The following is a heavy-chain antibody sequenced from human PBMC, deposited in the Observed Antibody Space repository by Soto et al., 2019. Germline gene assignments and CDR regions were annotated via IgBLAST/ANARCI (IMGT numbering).Heavy chain of an antibody. J-gene: IGHJ5*02. CDR2: INPSGGST. V-gene: IGHV1-46*01. Sequence: ASVKVSCKASGYTFTSYYIHWVRQAPGQGLEWMGIINPSGGSTSYAQKFQGRVTMTRDTSTSTVYMELSSLRSEDTAVYYCARGEGPGYYDFWSGYYTRVGNWFDPWGQGTLVTVSS. D-gene: IGHD3-3*01. CDR1: GYTFTSYY. CDR3: ARGEGPGYYDFWSGYYTRVGNWFDP.